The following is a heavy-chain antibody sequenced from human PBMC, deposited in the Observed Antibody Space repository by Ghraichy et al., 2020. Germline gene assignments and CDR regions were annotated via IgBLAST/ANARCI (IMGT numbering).Heavy chain of an antibody. CDR1: GFTFSSYW. Sequence: GGSLRLSCAASGFTFSSYWMSWVRQAPGKGLEWVANIKQDGSEKYYVDSVKGRFTISRDNAKNSLYLQMNSLRAEDTAVYYCARDQVAGSPHDAFDIWGQGTMVTVSS. CDR3: ARDQVAGSPHDAFDI. CDR2: IKQDGSEK. D-gene: IGHD6-19*01. V-gene: IGHV3-7*04. J-gene: IGHJ3*02.